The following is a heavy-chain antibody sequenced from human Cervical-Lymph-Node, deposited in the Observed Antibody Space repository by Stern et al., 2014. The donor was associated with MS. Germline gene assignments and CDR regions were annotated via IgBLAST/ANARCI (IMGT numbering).Heavy chain of an antibody. CDR2: IYWDDDK. J-gene: IGHJ4*02. D-gene: IGHD2-21*01. V-gene: IGHV2-5*02. CDR3: AAHIRAKLFDF. CDR1: GFSVNSNGVG. Sequence: QITLKESGPPLVKPTQTLTLTCTFSGFSVNSNGVGVGWVRQPPGKALEWLAIIYWDDDKRYNPSLKSRLTITKDTARNQVVLTMTNMDPVDTATYFCAAHIRAKLFDFWGQGTLVTVSS.